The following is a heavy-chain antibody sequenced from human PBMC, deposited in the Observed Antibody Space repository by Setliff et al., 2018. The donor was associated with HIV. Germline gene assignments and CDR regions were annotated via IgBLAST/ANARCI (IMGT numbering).Heavy chain of an antibody. Sequence: ASVKVSCKASGYTFTDYYMHWVQQAPGKGLEWMGRVDPKNGKTLYAENLRGRITITADTSTDTAYMELNSLRSEDTAMYYCARGGYDYVWGSYRYPYYYYYMDVWGKGTTVTVSS. J-gene: IGHJ6*03. CDR2: VDPKNGKT. V-gene: IGHV1-69-2*01. CDR1: GYTFTDYY. D-gene: IGHD3-16*02. CDR3: ARGGYDYVWGSYRYPYYYYYMDV.